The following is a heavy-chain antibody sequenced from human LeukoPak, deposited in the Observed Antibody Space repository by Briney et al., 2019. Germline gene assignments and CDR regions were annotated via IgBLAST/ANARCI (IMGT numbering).Heavy chain of an antibody. CDR3: AREGGGYGDYFNWFDP. V-gene: IGHV1-2*02. Sequence: ASVKVSCKASGYTFTGYYMHWVRQAPGQGLEWMGWINPNSGGTNYAQKFQGRVNMTRDTSISTAYMELSRLRSDDTGVYYCAREGGGYGDYFNWFDPWGQGTLVTVSS. CDR2: INPNSGGT. CDR1: GYTFTGYY. D-gene: IGHD4-17*01. J-gene: IGHJ5*02.